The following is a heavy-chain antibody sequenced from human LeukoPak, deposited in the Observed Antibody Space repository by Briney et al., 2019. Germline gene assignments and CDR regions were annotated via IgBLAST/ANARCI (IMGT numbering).Heavy chain of an antibody. CDR3: ARRERHIVDKSPPGREYAFDI. D-gene: IGHD2-15*01. CDR1: GGTFSSYA. V-gene: IGHV1-69*05. CDR2: IIPIFGTA. Sequence: SVKVSCKASGGTFSSYAISWVRQAPGQGLEWMGGIIPIFGTANYAQKFQGRVTITTDESTSTAYMELSSLRSEDTAVYYCARRERHIVDKSPPGREYAFDIWGQGTMVTVSS. J-gene: IGHJ3*02.